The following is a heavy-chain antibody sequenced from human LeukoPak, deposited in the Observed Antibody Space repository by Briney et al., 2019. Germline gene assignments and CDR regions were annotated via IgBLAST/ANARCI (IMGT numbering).Heavy chain of an antibody. CDR2: VQYDGNNK. CDR1: GFTLSTYG. V-gene: IGHV3-30*02. J-gene: IGHJ4*02. Sequence: GGSLRLSCATSGFTLSTYGIHWVRQGPGKGLEWVAFVQYDGNNKYYADSVKGRFTISRDSSMNTVFLQMNSLRAGDTALYYCAKDRLAVSGDFDYWGQGTLVIVSS. CDR3: AKDRLAVSGDFDY. D-gene: IGHD6-19*01.